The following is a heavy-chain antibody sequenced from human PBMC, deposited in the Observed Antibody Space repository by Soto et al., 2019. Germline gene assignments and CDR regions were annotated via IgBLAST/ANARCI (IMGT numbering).Heavy chain of an antibody. D-gene: IGHD3-9*01. Sequence: PSETLSLTCTVSGGSISSYDWSWIRQPPGKGLEWIGDIYYSGSTNYNPSLKSRVTISVDTAKNQFSLKLSSVTAADAAVYYCAREAADLLTGYASVSYGMDVWGQGTTVTLSS. CDR3: AREAADLLTGYASVSYGMDV. CDR1: GGSISSYD. CDR2: IYYSGST. J-gene: IGHJ6*02. V-gene: IGHV4-59*01.